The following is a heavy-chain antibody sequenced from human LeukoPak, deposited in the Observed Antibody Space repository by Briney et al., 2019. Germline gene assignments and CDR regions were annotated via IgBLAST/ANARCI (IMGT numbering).Heavy chain of an antibody. CDR2: LSSGSSSI. Sequence: GGSLGLSCAASGFTFSSYAMHWVRQAPGKGLEWVASLSSGSSSINYADSVKGRFTISRDNAKNSLYLQMNSLRAEDTAVYYCARIAYKNYYYYYMDVWGKGTTVTVSS. D-gene: IGHD5-24*01. V-gene: IGHV3-21*01. J-gene: IGHJ6*03. CDR3: ARIAYKNYYYYYMDV. CDR1: GFTFSSYA.